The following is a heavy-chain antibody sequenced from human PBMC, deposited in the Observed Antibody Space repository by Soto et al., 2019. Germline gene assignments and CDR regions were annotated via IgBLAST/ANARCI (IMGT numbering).Heavy chain of an antibody. CDR1: GFTFSSYW. V-gene: IGHV3-74*01. CDR3: AREDTAMVNYYYYGMDV. D-gene: IGHD5-18*01. CDR2: INSDGSST. J-gene: IGHJ6*02. Sequence: GGSLRLSCAASGFTFSSYWMHWVRQAPGKGLVWVSRINSDGSSTSYADSVKGRFTISRDNAKNTLYLQMNSLRAEDTAVYYCAREDTAMVNYYYYGMDVWGQGTTVTVSS.